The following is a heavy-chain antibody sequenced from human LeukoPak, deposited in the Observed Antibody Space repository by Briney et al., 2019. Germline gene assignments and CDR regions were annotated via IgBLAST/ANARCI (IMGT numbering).Heavy chain of an antibody. D-gene: IGHD4-17*01. V-gene: IGHV4-59*08. J-gene: IGHJ6*02. Sequence: SETLSLTCTVSGGSISSYYWSWIRQPPGKGLDWIRYIYYSGSTNHSPSLKSRVTISVDTSKNQFSLKLSSVTAADTAVYYCAGHGDRNNQRDYYYGMDVWGQGTTVTVSS. CDR3: AGHGDRNNQRDYYYGMDV. CDR1: GGSISSYY. CDR2: IYYSGST.